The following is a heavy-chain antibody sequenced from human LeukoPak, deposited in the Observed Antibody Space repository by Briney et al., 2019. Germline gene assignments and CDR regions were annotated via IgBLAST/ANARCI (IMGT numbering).Heavy chain of an antibody. D-gene: IGHD3-16*01. Sequence: GGSLRLSCAASGFTVSSNYMSWVRHAPGKGLEGVSVIYSGGSTYYADSVKGRFTISRDNSKNTLYLQMNSLRAEDTAVYCCARTLGGPTTEYYYGMDVWGQGTTVTVSS. CDR2: IYSGGST. J-gene: IGHJ6*02. CDR3: ARTLGGPTTEYYYGMDV. V-gene: IGHV3-66*01. CDR1: GFTVSSNY.